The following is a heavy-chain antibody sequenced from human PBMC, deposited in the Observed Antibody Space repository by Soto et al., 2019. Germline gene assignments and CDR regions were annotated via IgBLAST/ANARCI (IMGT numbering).Heavy chain of an antibody. J-gene: IGHJ6*02. CDR1: GFTFSSYA. CDR2: ISGSGGST. V-gene: IGHV3-23*01. D-gene: IGHD3-10*01. Sequence: EVQLLESGGGLVQPGGSLRLSCAASGFTFSSYAMSWVRQAPGEGLEWVSAISGSGGSTYYADSVKGRFTISRDNSKNTLYLQMNSLRAEDTAVYYCAIDFPIGFGEFYHSVYGMDVWGQGTTVTVSS. CDR3: AIDFPIGFGEFYHSVYGMDV.